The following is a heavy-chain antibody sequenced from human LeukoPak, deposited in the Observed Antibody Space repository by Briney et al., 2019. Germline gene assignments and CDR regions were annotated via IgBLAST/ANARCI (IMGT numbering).Heavy chain of an antibody. CDR1: GGSTRTSTSY. Sequence: SETLSLTCSVSGGSTRTSTSYWGWLRQPPGKGLEWIGSIHYSGSTYKNPSLKSRVTISMDTSGSQFSLKVTSLTAAVSAVYFCARESSSSRYFMDVWGRGTTVTVSS. D-gene: IGHD6-6*01. CDR2: IHYSGST. CDR3: ARESSSSRYFMDV. V-gene: IGHV4-39*07. J-gene: IGHJ6*03.